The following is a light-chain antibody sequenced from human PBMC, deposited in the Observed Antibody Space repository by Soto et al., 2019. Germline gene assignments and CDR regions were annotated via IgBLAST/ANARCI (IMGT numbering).Light chain of an antibody. CDR2: LGS. CDR3: MQALQTPIT. CDR1: QSLLHSNGYNY. V-gene: IGKV2-28*01. J-gene: IGKJ5*01. Sequence: DIVMTQSPLSLPVTPGEPASISCRSSQSLLHSNGYNYLDWYLQKPGQSPQLLIYLGSNRASGVPDRFSGSGSGTDFTLNISRVEAEDVGVFYCMQALQTPITFGQGTRLEIE.